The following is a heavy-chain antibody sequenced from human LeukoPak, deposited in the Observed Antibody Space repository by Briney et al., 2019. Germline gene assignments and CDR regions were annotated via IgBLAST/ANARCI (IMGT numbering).Heavy chain of an antibody. D-gene: IGHD3-10*01. J-gene: IGHJ4*02. CDR1: GGSISSSNW. CDR3: ARDTDYTSGRSPVRY. V-gene: IGHV4-4*02. Sequence: SETLSLTCAVSGGSISSSNWWSWVRQPPGKGLEWIGEIYHSGSTNYNPSLKSRVTISVDTSKNQFSLKLMSVTAADTAVYYCARDTDYTSGRSPVRYWGQGTLVTVSS. CDR2: IYHSGST.